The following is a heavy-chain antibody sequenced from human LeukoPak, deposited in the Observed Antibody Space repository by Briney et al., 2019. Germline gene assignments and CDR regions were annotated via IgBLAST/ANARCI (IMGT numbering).Heavy chain of an antibody. V-gene: IGHV3-43*02. CDR1: GFTFDDYA. J-gene: IGHJ4*02. CDR2: ISGDGGST. CDR3: AKDRGDFSGWFF. Sequence: GGSLRLSCAASGFTFDDYAMHRVRQAPGKGLEWVSLISGDGGSTYYADSVKGRFTISRDNSKNSLYLQMSSLRIEGTALYYCAKDRGDFSGWFFWGQGTLVTVSS. D-gene: IGHD6-19*01.